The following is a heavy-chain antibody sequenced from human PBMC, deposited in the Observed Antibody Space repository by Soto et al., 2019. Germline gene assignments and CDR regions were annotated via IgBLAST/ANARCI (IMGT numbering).Heavy chain of an antibody. D-gene: IGHD2-21*02. V-gene: IGHV5-10-1*01. Sequence: GESLKISCKGSGYSFTSYWISWVRQMPGKGLEWMGRIDPIDSYTNYSPSFQGHVTISADKSISTAYLQWSSLKASDTAMYYCARRAHMSRGDCTINPDYYYGMDVWGQGTTVTVSS. CDR1: GYSFTSYW. CDR2: IDPIDSYT. J-gene: IGHJ6*02. CDR3: ARRAHMSRGDCTINPDYYYGMDV.